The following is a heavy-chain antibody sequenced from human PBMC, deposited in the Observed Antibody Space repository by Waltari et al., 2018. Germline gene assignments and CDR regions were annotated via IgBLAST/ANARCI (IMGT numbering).Heavy chain of an antibody. CDR2: NRSGAKTT. CDR3: ARDRPPPYSTGWYVLFH. V-gene: IGHV3-48*03. Sequence: VESGGGVVQPGGSLRLSCADSGVNTGPYEINWVRRAPGTGLEWIAYNRSGAKTTSYAASVQGRFTISRDNVNNSIYLQMNSLRVEDTAIYYCARDRPPPYSTGWYVLFHWGQGSQVTVSA. D-gene: IGHD6-19*01. J-gene: IGHJ4*02. CDR1: GVNTGPYE.